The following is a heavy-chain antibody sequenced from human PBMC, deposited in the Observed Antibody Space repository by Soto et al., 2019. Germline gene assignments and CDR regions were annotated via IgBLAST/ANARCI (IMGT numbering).Heavy chain of an antibody. CDR2: IKQDGSEK. CDR1: GFTFSSYW. D-gene: IGHD2-21*02. V-gene: IGHV3-7*03. Sequence: GGSLRLSCAASGFTFSSYWMSWVRQAPGKGLEWVANIKQDGSEKYYVDSVKGRFTISRDNAKNSLYLQMNSLRAEDTAVYYCARVEGCCGGDCYQSYYYYYMDVWGKGTTVTVSS. J-gene: IGHJ6*03. CDR3: ARVEGCCGGDCYQSYYYYYMDV.